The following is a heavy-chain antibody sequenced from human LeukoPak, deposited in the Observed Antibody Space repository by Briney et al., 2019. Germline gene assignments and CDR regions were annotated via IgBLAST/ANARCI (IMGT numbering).Heavy chain of an antibody. V-gene: IGHV3-21*01. Sequence: GGSLRLSCAASGFTFSSYSMNWVRQAPGKGLEWVSSISSSSSYIYYADSVKGRFTISRDNAKNSLYLQMNSLRAEDTAVYYCAREGINYCSGGSCYSRSRGFDYWGQGTLVTVSS. CDR3: AREGINYCSGGSCYSRSRGFDY. J-gene: IGHJ4*02. CDR2: ISSSSSYI. D-gene: IGHD2-15*01. CDR1: GFTFSSYS.